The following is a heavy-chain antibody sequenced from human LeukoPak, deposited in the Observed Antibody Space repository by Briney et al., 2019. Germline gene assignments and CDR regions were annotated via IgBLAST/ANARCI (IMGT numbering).Heavy chain of an antibody. J-gene: IGHJ3*01. CDR1: GFIFNNYW. V-gene: IGHV3-7*03. CDR3: TRALGHSVLAFDV. D-gene: IGHD3-16*01. CDR2: IKEDGREK. Sequence: GGSLRLSCAASGFIFNNYWMNWVRQAPGKGLEWVASIKEDGREKLYVESLEGRLTTARDNAKESLHLQMRNLRVEDTAVYYCTRALGHSVLAFDVWGQGTVVIVS.